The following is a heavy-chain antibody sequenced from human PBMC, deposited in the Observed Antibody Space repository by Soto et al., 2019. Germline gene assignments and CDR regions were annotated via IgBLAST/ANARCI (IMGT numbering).Heavy chain of an antibody. Sequence: QVQLVQSGAEVKKPGSSVKVSCKASGGTFSSYTISWVRQAPGQGLEWMGRIIPILGIANYAQKFQGRVTITADKPTSTAYMELSSLRSEDTAVYYGAIRGGDTAMVFDYWGQGTLVTVSS. CDR2: IIPILGIA. J-gene: IGHJ4*02. V-gene: IGHV1-69*02. CDR1: GGTFSSYT. D-gene: IGHD5-18*01. CDR3: AIRGGDTAMVFDY.